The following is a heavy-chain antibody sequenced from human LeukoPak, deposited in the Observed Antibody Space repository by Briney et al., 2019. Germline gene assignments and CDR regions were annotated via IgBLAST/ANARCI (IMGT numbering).Heavy chain of an antibody. CDR3: ARYGRYRAFDI. CDR1: GFTSSAYW. Sequence: PGGSLRLSCAASGFTSSAYWMHWVRQVPGKGLVWVSRINSDVSTTNYADSVKDRFTISRDNAKNTIYLQMNSLRAEDTAVYYCARYGRYRAFDIWGRGTVVTVSP. V-gene: IGHV3-74*01. J-gene: IGHJ3*02. D-gene: IGHD1-26*01. CDR2: INSDVSTT.